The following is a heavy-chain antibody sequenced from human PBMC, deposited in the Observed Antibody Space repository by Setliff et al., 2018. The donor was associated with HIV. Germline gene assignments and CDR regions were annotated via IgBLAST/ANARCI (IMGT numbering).Heavy chain of an antibody. J-gene: IGHJ4*02. V-gene: IGHV1-46*01. D-gene: IGHD4-17*01. CDR2: INPGTGST. Sequence: ASVKVSCKASGYIFTSYYLHWVRQVPGQGLEWMGIINPGTGSTACAQKFQGRVTMTWDMSTTTLSMELSSLTSEDTAVFYCARGTTESCDYWGQGTLVTVSS. CDR3: ARGTTESCDY. CDR1: GYIFTSYY.